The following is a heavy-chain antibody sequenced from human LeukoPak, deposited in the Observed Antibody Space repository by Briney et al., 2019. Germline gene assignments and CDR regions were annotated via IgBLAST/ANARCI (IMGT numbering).Heavy chain of an antibody. CDR1: GFTFSSYS. J-gene: IGHJ5*02. Sequence: SGGSLRLSCAASGFTFSSYSVNWVRQAPGEGLEWVSSISSSSSYIYYADSVKGRFTISRDNAKNSLYLQMNSLRAEDTAVYYCARDIAQVLVRDGYNLWGQGTLVTVSS. V-gene: IGHV3-21*01. CDR3: ARDIAQVLVRDGYNL. CDR2: ISSSSSYI. D-gene: IGHD5-24*01.